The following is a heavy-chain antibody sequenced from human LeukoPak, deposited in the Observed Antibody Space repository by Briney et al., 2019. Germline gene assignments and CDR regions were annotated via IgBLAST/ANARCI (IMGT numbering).Heavy chain of an antibody. V-gene: IGHV3-21*01. D-gene: IGHD6-6*01. CDR3: ARDDSSDFDY. J-gene: IGHJ4*02. CDR1: GLTFSSYS. CDR2: ISSSSSYI. Sequence: GGSLRLSCAASGLTFSSYSMNWVRQAPGKGLEWVSSISSSSSYIYYADSVKGRFTISRDNAKNSLYLQMNSLRAEDTAVYYCARDDSSDFDYWGQGTLVTVSS.